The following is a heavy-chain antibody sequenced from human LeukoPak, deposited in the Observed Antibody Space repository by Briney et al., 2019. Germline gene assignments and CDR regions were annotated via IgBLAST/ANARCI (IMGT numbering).Heavy chain of an antibody. D-gene: IGHD4-17*01. CDR1: GFTFSGYS. CDR3: ATNGDYPFDS. CDR2: ITRNSETI. J-gene: IGHJ4*02. V-gene: IGHV3-48*01. Sequence: PGGSPRLSCAASGFTFSGYSLNWVRQAPGKGLEWVSYITRNSETIYYADSVKGRFTISRDNAKKLLFLQMNSLRTEDTAVYYCATNGDYPFDSWGQGTLVTVSS.